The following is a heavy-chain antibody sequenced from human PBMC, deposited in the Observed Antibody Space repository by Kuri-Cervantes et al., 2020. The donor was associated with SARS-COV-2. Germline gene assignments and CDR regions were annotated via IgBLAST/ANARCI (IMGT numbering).Heavy chain of an antibody. CDR3: ARNAVAGTYYYYMDV. J-gene: IGHJ6*03. CDR2: IWYDGSNK. Sequence: GGSLRLSCAAFGFTFSSYGMHWVRQAPGKGLEWVAVIWYDGSNKYYADSVKGRFTISRDNSKNTLYLQMNSLRAEDTAVYYCARNAVAGTYYYYMDVWGKGPTVTVSS. D-gene: IGHD6-19*01. V-gene: IGHV3-33*01. CDR1: GFTFSSYG.